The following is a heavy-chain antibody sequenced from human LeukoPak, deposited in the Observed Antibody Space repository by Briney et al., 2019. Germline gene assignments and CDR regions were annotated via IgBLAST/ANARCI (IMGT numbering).Heavy chain of an antibody. D-gene: IGHD6-13*01. CDR3: AREYSTYPYYYYGMDV. CDR1: GDSVSSNSAA. V-gene: IGHV6-1*01. Sequence: SRTLSLTCAISGDSVSSNSAAWNWIRQSPSRGLEWLGRTYYRSKWYNDYAVSVRSRITINPDTSKNQFSLQLNSVTPEDTAVYYCAREYSTYPYYYYGMDVWGQGTTVTFSS. J-gene: IGHJ6*02. CDR2: TYYRSKWYN.